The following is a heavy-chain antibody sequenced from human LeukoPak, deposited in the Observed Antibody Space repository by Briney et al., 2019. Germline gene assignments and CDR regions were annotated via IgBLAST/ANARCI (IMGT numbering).Heavy chain of an antibody. J-gene: IGHJ6*03. CDR1: GGSISRGGYY. V-gene: IGHV4-30-2*01. Sequence: EPSETLSLTCTVSGGSISRGGYYWRWIRQPPGKGRVWIGYICHSGSTYYNPTLKSRVTISIDRSKNQCSLKLSSVTAADTAVYYCAREDSSSWYQGYYYYMDVWGKGTTVTVSS. CDR3: AREDSSSWYQGYYYYMDV. CDR2: ICHSGST. D-gene: IGHD6-13*01.